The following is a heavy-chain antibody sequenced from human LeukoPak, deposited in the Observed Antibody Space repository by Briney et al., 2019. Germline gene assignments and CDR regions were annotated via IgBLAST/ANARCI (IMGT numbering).Heavy chain of an antibody. CDR1: GFSFSSHA. V-gene: IGHV3-23*01. J-gene: IGHJ4*02. Sequence: GGSLRLSCAASGFSFSSHAMNWVRQAPGKGLEWVSAMSGSGSGTDYADSVKGRFTISRDNSKNTVYLQMNSLRAEDTALYYCAKDVRGYNRPVDYWGQGTLVTVSS. CDR3: AKDVRGYNRPVDY. D-gene: IGHD3-10*02. CDR2: MSGSGSGT.